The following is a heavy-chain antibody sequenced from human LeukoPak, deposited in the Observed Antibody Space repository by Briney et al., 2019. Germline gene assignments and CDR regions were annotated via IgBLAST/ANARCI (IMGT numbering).Heavy chain of an antibody. CDR1: GYTFTSYG. CDR2: ISASNGNT. Sequence: ASVKVSCKASGYTFTSYGVSWVRQAPGQGLEWMGWISASNGNTNYAQNLQDRVAMTTATSTSAAYMELRSLRSDDTAVYYCARYPLSYSSNWHYYFDYWGQGTLLTVSS. J-gene: IGHJ4*02. D-gene: IGHD6-13*01. V-gene: IGHV1-18*01. CDR3: ARYPLSYSSNWHYYFDY.